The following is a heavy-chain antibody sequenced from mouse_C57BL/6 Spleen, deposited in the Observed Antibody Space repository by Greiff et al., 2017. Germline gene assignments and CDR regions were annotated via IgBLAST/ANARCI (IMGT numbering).Heavy chain of an antibody. CDR1: GYAFSSSW. V-gene: IGHV1-82*01. CDR3: ARPDGSGSWFAY. CDR2: IYPGDGDT. J-gene: IGHJ3*01. D-gene: IGHD3-2*02. Sequence: VQLQESGPELVKPGASVKISCKASGYAFSSSWMNWVKQRPGKGLEWIGRIYPGDGDTNYNGKFKGKATLTADKSSSTAYMQLSGLTSEDSAVYCCARPDGSGSWFAYWGQGTLVTVSA.